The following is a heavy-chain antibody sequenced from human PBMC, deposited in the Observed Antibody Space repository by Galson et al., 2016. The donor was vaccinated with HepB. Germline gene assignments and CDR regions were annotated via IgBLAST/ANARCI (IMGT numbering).Heavy chain of an antibody. CDR1: GGSFSGFY. V-gene: IGHV4-34*01. D-gene: IGHD3-10*01. CDR2: INHSGIT. Sequence: LSLTCAVYGGSFSGFYWNWIRQSPGKGLEWIGEINHSGITNYNPSLKSRVTMSVDTSKNQFSLKLSSVTAADTAVYYCARGDYGLGRGKNSLGYWGRGTLVIVSS. CDR3: ARGDYGLGRGKNSLGY. J-gene: IGHJ4*02.